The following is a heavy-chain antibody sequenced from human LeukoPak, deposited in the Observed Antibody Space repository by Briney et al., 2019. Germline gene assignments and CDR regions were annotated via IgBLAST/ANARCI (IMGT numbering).Heavy chain of an antibody. V-gene: IGHV1-69*13. D-gene: IGHD3-10*01. CDR2: VIPIFGTA. CDR1: GGTFSSYA. CDR3: ARDGPRGYYYGMDV. J-gene: IGHJ6*02. Sequence: SVKVSCKASGGTFSSYAISWVRQAPGQGLEWMGGVIPIFGTANYAQKFQGRVTITADESTSTAYMELSSLRSEDTAVYYCARDGPRGYYYGMDVWGQGTTVTVSS.